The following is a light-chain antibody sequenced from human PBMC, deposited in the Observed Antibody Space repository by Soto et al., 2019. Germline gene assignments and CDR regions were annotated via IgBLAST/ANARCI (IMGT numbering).Light chain of an antibody. CDR2: GAS. J-gene: IGKJ1*01. V-gene: IGKV3-20*01. CDR3: QEYCSSPWA. Sequence: IVLTQSPGTLSLSPGERATLSCRASQSVSSNYLAWYQQKPGQAPRLLIYGASSRATAIPDRFSGSGSGTDFTSTISRLEPKDFAVYYCQEYCSSPWAFGQGTKVEIK. CDR1: QSVSSNY.